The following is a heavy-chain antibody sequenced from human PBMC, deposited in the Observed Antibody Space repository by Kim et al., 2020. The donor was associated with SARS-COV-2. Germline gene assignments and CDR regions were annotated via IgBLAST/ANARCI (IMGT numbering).Heavy chain of an antibody. CDR2: IKSKTDGGTT. CDR1: GFTFSNAW. Sequence: GGSLRLSCAASGFTFSNAWMSWVRQAPGKGLEWVGRIKSKTDGGTTDYAAPVKGRFTISRDDSKNTLYLQMNSLKTEDTAVYYCTTRGQVAAISDGLSVDDAFDIWGQGTMVTVSS. J-gene: IGHJ3*02. V-gene: IGHV3-15*01. CDR3: TTRGQVAAISDGLSVDDAFDI. D-gene: IGHD6-13*01.